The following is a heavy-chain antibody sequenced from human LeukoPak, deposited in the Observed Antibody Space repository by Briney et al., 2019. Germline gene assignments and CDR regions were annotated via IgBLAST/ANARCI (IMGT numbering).Heavy chain of an antibody. Sequence: PGGSLRLSCAASGFTFSNHGMSWVRQASGKGLEWVSAVSDSGSDTYYADSVKGRFTVSRDNSKNTLYLQMNSLRAEDTAVYYCAKRVPYSSSSVYFENWGQGTLVTVSS. CDR2: VSDSGSDT. V-gene: IGHV3-23*01. J-gene: IGHJ4*02. CDR3: AKRVPYSSSSVYFEN. D-gene: IGHD6-6*01. CDR1: GFTFSNHG.